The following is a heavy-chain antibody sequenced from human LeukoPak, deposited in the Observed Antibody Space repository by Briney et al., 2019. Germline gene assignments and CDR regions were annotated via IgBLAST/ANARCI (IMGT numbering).Heavy chain of an antibody. CDR3: ARTYSSYSSNSEFDY. D-gene: IGHD6-13*01. J-gene: IGHJ4*02. Sequence: ASGKVSYKASGYTFTSYGISWVRQAPGQGLEWMGRISAYNGNTNYAQGLQDRVTMTTDTYTSTVYMELRSLRSDDTAIYYCARTYSSYSSNSEFDYWGQGTLVSVSS. CDR1: GYTFTSYG. V-gene: IGHV1-18*01. CDR2: ISAYNGNT.